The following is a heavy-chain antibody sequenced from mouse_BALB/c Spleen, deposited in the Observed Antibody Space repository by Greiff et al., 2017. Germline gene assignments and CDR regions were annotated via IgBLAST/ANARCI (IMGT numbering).Heavy chain of an antibody. CDR1: GFTFSSFG. J-gene: IGHJ3*01. V-gene: IGHV5-17*02. CDR2: ISSGSSTI. D-gene: IGHD2-1*01. CDR3: AREGNYGWFAY. Sequence: EVKVVESGGGLVQPGGSRKLSCAASGFTFSSFGMHWVRQAPEKGLEWVAYISSGSSTIYYADTVKGRFTISRDNPKNTLFLQMTSLRSEDTAMYYCAREGNYGWFAYWGQGTLVTVSA.